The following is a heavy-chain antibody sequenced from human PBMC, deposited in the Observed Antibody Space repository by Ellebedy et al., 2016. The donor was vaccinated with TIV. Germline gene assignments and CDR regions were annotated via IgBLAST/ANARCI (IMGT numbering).Heavy chain of an antibody. D-gene: IGHD3-10*01. CDR3: ARDRAVRRVNVAAY. CDR1: GGTFSSYA. J-gene: IGHJ4*02. V-gene: IGHV1-69*13. CDR2: IIPIFGTA. Sequence: SVKVSCXASGGTFSSYAIRWVRPAPGQGLEWMGGIIPIFGTANYAQKFQGRVTITADESTSTAYMELSSLRSEDTAVYYCARDRAVRRVNVAAYWGQGTLVTVSS.